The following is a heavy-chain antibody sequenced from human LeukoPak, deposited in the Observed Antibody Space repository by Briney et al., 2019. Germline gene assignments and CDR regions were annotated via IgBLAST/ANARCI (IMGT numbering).Heavy chain of an antibody. J-gene: IGHJ4*02. CDR3: APLGESYCSSTSCYGLDY. Sequence: GGSLRLSCAASGFTFSSYGMHWVRQAPGKGLEWVAFIRYDGSNKYYADSVKGRFTISRDNSKNTLYLQMNSLRAEDTAVYYCAPLGESYCSSTSCYGLDYWGQGTLVTVSS. CDR1: GFTFSSYG. CDR2: IRYDGSNK. D-gene: IGHD2-2*01. V-gene: IGHV3-30*02.